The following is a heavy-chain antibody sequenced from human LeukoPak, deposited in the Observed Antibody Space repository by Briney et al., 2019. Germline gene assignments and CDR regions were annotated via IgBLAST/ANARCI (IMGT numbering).Heavy chain of an antibody. V-gene: IGHV1-18*01. Sequence: GASVKVSCKASGYTFTSYGIGWVRQAPGQGLEWMGWIYSYNDKTTYAQNFQGRVTLTTDTSTTTAYMELKSLRSDDTAVYYCARDLGLTYYDILTGHDVFDIWGQGTMVTVSS. D-gene: IGHD3-9*01. J-gene: IGHJ3*02. CDR3: ARDLGLTYYDILTGHDVFDI. CDR1: GYTFTSYG. CDR2: IYSYNDKT.